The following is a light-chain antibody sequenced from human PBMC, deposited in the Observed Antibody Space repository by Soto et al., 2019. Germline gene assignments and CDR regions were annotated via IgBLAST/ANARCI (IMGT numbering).Light chain of an antibody. Sequence: EIVMTQSAAALSVSAGERATLSCRASQSVSSNLAWYQQKPGQAPRLLIYGASTRATGIPARFSGSGSGTEFTLTISSLQSEDFAVYYCQQYNKWHPITFGGGTKVEIK. V-gene: IGKV3-15*01. CDR3: QQYNKWHPIT. J-gene: IGKJ4*01. CDR2: GAS. CDR1: QSVSSN.